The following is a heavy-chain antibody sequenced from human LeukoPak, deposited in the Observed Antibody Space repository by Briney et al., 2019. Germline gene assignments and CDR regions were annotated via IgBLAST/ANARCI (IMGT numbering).Heavy chain of an antibody. V-gene: IGHV4-39*07. CDR2: IYYSGST. CDR1: GGSISSSSYY. CDR3: ARAGLEIVVVPSWFDP. J-gene: IGHJ5*02. Sequence: SETLSLTCTVSGGSISSSSYYWGWIRQPPGKGLEWIGSIYYSGSTYYNPSLKSRVTISVDTSKNQFSLKLSSVTAADTAVYYCARAGLEIVVVPSWFDPWGQGTLVTVFS. D-gene: IGHD3-22*01.